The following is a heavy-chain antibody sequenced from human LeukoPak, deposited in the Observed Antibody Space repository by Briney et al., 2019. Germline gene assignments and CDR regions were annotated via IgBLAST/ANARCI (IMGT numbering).Heavy chain of an antibody. J-gene: IGHJ6*03. Sequence: PSETLSLTCTVSGGSISSYYWSWIRQPPGKGLEWIGYIYYSGSTNYNPSLKSRVTISVDTSKNQFSLKLSSVTAADTAVYYCARVGRVTPYYYYYMDVWGKGTTVTVSS. CDR1: GGSISSYY. D-gene: IGHD4-23*01. CDR3: ARVGRVTPYYYYYMDV. V-gene: IGHV4-59*01. CDR2: IYYSGST.